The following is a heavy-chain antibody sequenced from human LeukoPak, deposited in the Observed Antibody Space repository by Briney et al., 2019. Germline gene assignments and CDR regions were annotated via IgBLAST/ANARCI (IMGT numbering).Heavy chain of an antibody. D-gene: IGHD3-3*01. CDR3: ARGAAYYAIWRGYAGYSDY. CDR1: GYSISNGYY. J-gene: IGHJ4*02. V-gene: IGHV4-38-2*02. Sequence: PSETLSLTCTVSGYSISNGYYWGWIRQPPGKGLEWVGSIYHRGSTYYNPSLRSRVTISLDRSKKKFSLRLTSVTAADTAVYFCARGAAYYAIWRGYAGYSDYWGQGISVTVSS. CDR2: IYHRGST.